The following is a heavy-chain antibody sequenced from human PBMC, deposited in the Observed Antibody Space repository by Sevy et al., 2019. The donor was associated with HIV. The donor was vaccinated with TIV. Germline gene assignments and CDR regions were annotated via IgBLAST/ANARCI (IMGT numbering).Heavy chain of an antibody. D-gene: IGHD3-16*01. CDR1: GYSFSTNW. Sequence: GESLKISCRGSGYSFSTNWIGWVRQVPGKGLEWVGIIYPGDSDTRYSPSFQGQVTIAADTSLSTVYLYWSSLKTSDSAMYYCARQGYNYIWGTYNSPDYWGQGTLVTVSS. CDR2: IYPGDSDT. CDR3: ARQGYNYIWGTYNSPDY. V-gene: IGHV5-51*01. J-gene: IGHJ4*02.